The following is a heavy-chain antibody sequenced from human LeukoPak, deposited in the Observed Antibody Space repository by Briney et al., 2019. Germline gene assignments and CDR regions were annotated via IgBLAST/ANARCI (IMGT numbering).Heavy chain of an antibody. D-gene: IGHD6-13*01. V-gene: IGHV6-1*01. J-gene: IGHJ5*02. CDR1: GDSFSSNSAA. CDR2: TYYRSKLYN. Sequence: QTLSLTCAISGDSFSSNSAAWNWITQSPSRGLEWLVRTYYRSKLYNDYAVSVKSRITINPDTSKNQFSLQLNSVTPEDTAVYYCARGAGMFDPWGQGTLVTVSS. CDR3: ARGAGMFDP.